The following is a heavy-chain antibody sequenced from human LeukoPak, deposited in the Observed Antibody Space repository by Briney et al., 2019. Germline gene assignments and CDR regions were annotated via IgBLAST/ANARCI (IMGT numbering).Heavy chain of an antibody. CDR3: ARERGLWPAYDYCMDV. V-gene: IGHV4-39*07. CDR1: GGSISSSSYY. D-gene: IGHD3-16*01. Sequence: PSETLSLTCTVSGGSISSSSYYWGWIRQPPGKGLEWIGRIYTSGSTDYNPSLKSRVTMSVDTSKNQFSLKLNSVTAADTAVYYCARERGLWPAYDYCMDVWGKGTMVTVSS. J-gene: IGHJ6*03. CDR2: IYTSGST.